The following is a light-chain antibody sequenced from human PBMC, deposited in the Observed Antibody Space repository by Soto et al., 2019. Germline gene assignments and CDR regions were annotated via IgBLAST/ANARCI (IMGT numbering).Light chain of an antibody. CDR1: KLGDKF. CDR3: QAWDSSSVV. V-gene: IGLV3-1*01. J-gene: IGLJ2*01. CDR2: EDR. Sequence: SYELTQLPSVSVSPGQTASITCSGDKLGDKFAYWYQQKPGQSPVVVIYEDRKRPSGIPERFSGSNSGNTATLTISGTQAMDEADYYCQAWDSSSVVFGGGTKLTVL.